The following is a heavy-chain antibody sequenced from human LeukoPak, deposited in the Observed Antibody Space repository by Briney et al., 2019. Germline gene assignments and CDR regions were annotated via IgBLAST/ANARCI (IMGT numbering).Heavy chain of an antibody. CDR3: ARRLKPMFSFASYFHY. CDR2: INHSGST. V-gene: IGHV4-34*01. CDR1: GGSFSGYY. D-gene: IGHD3-10*02. J-gene: IGHJ4*02. Sequence: PSETLSLTCAVYGGSFSGYYWSWIRQPPGKGLEWIGEINHSGSTSYNPSLKSRVTISVDTSKNQFSLKLSSVTAADTAVYYCARRLKPMFSFASYFHYWGQGTLVTVSS.